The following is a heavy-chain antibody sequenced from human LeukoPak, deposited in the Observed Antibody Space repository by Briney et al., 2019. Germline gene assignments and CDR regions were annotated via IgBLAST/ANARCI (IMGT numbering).Heavy chain of an antibody. V-gene: IGHV3-23*01. CDR3: AKDVYCSSTTCCGLDYYYGMDV. J-gene: IGHJ6*04. CDR1: GFTFSNYA. Sequence: GGSLRLSCAASGFTFSNYAMTWVRQAPGKGLEWVSTISGGDGSTYYADSVKGRFTISRDNSKNTLYLQMNSLRAEDTAVYYCAKDVYCSSTTCCGLDYYYGMDVWGKGTTVTVSS. CDR2: ISGGDGST. D-gene: IGHD2-2*01.